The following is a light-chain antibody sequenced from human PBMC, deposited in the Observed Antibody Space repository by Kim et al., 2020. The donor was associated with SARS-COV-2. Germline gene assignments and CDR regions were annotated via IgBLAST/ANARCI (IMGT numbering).Light chain of an antibody. CDR3: QAWDSSTDVV. Sequence: VAPGQTASITGSGDKLGDKYACWYQQKPGQSPVLFIYQDSKRPSGIPERFSGSNSGNTATLTISGTQAMDEADYYCQAWDSSTDVVFGGGTQLTVL. V-gene: IGLV3-1*01. CDR2: QDS. J-gene: IGLJ2*01. CDR1: KLGDKY.